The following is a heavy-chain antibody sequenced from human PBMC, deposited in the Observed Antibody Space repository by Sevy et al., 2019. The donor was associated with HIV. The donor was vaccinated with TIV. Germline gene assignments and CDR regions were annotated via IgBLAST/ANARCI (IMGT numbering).Heavy chain of an antibody. CDR1: GFTFNIYT. V-gene: IGHV3-23*01. J-gene: IGHJ4*02. Sequence: GGSLRLSCTASGFTFNIYTMSWVRQAPGKGLEWVSTNCFGGDMKNYADSVKGRFTISRDNSKRTVYLQMNSLRVEDSAVYYCAREGCTRPHDYWGQGTLVTVSS. CDR3: AREGCTRPHDY. CDR2: NCFGGDMK. D-gene: IGHD2-8*01.